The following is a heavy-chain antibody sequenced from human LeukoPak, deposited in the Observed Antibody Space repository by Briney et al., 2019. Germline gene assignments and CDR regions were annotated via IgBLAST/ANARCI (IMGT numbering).Heavy chain of an antibody. D-gene: IGHD1/OR15-1a*01. CDR1: GFFFSSYG. J-gene: IGHJ5*02. V-gene: IGHV3-33*01. CDR2: IWYDGTNK. CDR3: ARAPYNWNNPPFAP. Sequence: PGRSLRLSCAASGFFFSSYGMHWVRQAPGKGLEWVALIWYDGTNKYYTDSVKGRFTISRDNSNNTLYLETSSLRAEDTAVYYWARAPYNWNNPPFAPWGQGVLVPVSS.